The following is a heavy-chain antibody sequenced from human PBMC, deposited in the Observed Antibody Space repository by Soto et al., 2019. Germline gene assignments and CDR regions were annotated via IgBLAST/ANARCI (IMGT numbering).Heavy chain of an antibody. CDR1: GFTFSSYA. J-gene: IGHJ4*02. CDR3: ARVSYYDSSLMY. D-gene: IGHD3-22*01. CDR2: ISYDGSNK. Sequence: SLRLSCAASGFTFSSYAMHWVRQAPGKGLEWVAVISYDGSNKYYADSVKGRFTISRDNSKNTLYLQMNSLRAEDTAVYYCARVSYYDSSLMYWGQGTLVTVSS. V-gene: IGHV3-30-3*01.